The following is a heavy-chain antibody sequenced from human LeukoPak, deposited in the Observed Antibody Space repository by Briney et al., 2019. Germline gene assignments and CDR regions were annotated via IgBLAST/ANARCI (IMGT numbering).Heavy chain of an antibody. V-gene: IGHV3-33*01. Sequence: PGRSLRLSCAASGFTFSSYGMHWVRQCPGKGLEWVAVIWYDGSNEHYADSVKGRFTISRDNSKNTLYLQMNSLRAEDTAVYYCAREGNSGYDWNYWGQGTLVTVSS. D-gene: IGHD5-12*01. CDR1: GFTFSSYG. CDR3: AREGNSGYDWNY. J-gene: IGHJ4*02. CDR2: IWYDGSNE.